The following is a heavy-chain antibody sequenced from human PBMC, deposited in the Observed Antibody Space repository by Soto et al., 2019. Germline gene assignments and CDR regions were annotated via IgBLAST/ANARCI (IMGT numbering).Heavy chain of an antibody. CDR2: ISAYNGNT. Sequence: ASLKVSCKSPGYTFTSYGISWVRQAPGQGLEWMGWISAYNGNTNYAQKLQGRVTMTTDTSTSTAYMELRSLRSDDTAVYYCARDVEYSSSRNNDYWGQGTLVTVSS. D-gene: IGHD6-6*01. CDR3: ARDVEYSSSRNNDY. J-gene: IGHJ4*02. V-gene: IGHV1-18*01. CDR1: GYTFTSYG.